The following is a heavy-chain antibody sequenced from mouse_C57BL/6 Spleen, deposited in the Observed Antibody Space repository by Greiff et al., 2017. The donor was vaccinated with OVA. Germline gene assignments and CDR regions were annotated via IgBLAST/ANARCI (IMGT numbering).Heavy chain of an antibody. J-gene: IGHJ1*03. CDR3: ARLGYYGSRYFDV. CDR1: GFTFSDYG. Sequence: EVQVVESGGGLVKPGGSLKLSCAASGFTFSDYGMHWVRQAPEKGLEWVAYISSGSSTIYYADTVKGRFTISRDNAKNTLFLQMTSLRSEDTAMYYCARLGYYGSRYFDVWGTGTTVTVSS. V-gene: IGHV5-17*01. CDR2: ISSGSSTI. D-gene: IGHD1-1*01.